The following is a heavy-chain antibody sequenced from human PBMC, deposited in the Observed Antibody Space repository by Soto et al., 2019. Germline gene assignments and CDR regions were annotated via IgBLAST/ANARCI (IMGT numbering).Heavy chain of an antibody. Sequence: QVQLVESGGGVVQPGRSLRLSCAASGFTFSSYGMHWVRQAPGKGLEWVAVISYDGSNKYYADSVKGRFTISRDNSKNTLYLQRNSLRGEDTAVYYCATFRRPSRGEVWDYWGQGTLVTVSS. J-gene: IGHJ4*02. CDR1: GFTFSSYG. CDR2: ISYDGSNK. V-gene: IGHV3-30*03. D-gene: IGHD2-2*01. CDR3: ATFRRPSRGEVWDY.